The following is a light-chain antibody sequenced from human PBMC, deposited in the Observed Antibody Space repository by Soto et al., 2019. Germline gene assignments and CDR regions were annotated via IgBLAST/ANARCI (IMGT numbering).Light chain of an antibody. CDR2: DVT. CDR1: SSDVGGYNY. J-gene: IGLJ1*01. CDR3: CSYAGTYTFFV. V-gene: IGLV2-11*01. Sequence: QSVLTQPRSVSGCPGQSVTISCSGSSSDVGGYNYVSWYQQQPGKAPKLLIYDVTIRTSGVSDRFSGSKSGNTASLTISDLQAEDDGDYYCCSYAGTYTFFVFGTGTKVTVL.